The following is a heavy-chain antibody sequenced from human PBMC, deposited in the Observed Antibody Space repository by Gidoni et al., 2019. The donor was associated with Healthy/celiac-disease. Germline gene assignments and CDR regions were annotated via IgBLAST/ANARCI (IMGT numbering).Heavy chain of an antibody. CDR2: ISYDGSNK. CDR1: GFTFSSYG. Sequence: QVQLVESGGGVVQPGRSLRLSCAASGFTFSSYGMHWVRQAPGKGLEWVAVISYDGSNKYYADSVKGRFTISRDNSKNTLYLQMNSLRAEDTAVYYCAKEGRPPVDAFDIWGQGTMVTVSS. J-gene: IGHJ3*02. V-gene: IGHV3-30*18. CDR3: AKEGRPPVDAFDI.